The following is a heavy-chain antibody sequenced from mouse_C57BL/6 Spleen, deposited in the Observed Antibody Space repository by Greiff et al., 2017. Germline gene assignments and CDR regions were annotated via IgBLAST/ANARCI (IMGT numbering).Heavy chain of an antibody. Sequence: QVQLQQSGPGLVQPSQSLSITCTVSGFSLTSYGVHWVRQSPGKGLEWLGVIWSGGSTDYNAAFISRLSISKDNSKSQVFFKMNSLQADDTAIYYCARWDCVELLYAMDYWGQGTSVTVSS. J-gene: IGHJ4*01. CDR1: GFSLTSYG. CDR2: IWSGGST. CDR3: ARWDCVELLYAMDY. D-gene: IGHD2-12*01. V-gene: IGHV2-2*01.